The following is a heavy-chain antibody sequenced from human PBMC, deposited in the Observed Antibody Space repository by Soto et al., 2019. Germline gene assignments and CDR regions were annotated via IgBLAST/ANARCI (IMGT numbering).Heavy chain of an antibody. D-gene: IGHD1-26*01. CDR2: IDPGDSYT. J-gene: IGHJ6*02. CDR3: ARPTSSDYYYYGMDV. Sequence: PGESLKISCKGSGYSFTSYWISWVRQMPGKGLEWVGGIDPGDSYTNYSPSFQGHVTISADKSISTAYLQWSSLKASGTAMYYCARPTSSDYYYYGMDVWGQGTTVTVSS. V-gene: IGHV5-10-1*01. CDR1: GYSFTSYW.